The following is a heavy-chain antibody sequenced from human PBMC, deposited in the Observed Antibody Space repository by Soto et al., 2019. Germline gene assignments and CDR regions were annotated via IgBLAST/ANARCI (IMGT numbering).Heavy chain of an antibody. CDR2: INHSGST. D-gene: IGHD3-3*01. CDR3: ARVGGYYDFWSGYYKAARSDYYYYYMDV. CDR1: GGSFSGYY. J-gene: IGHJ6*03. V-gene: IGHV4-34*01. Sequence: SETLSLTCAVYGGSFSGYYWSWIRQPPGKGLEWIGEINHSGSTNYNPSLKSRVTISVDTSKNQFSLKLSSVTATDTAVYYCARVGGYYDFWSGYYKAARSDYYYYYMDVWGKGTTVTVSS.